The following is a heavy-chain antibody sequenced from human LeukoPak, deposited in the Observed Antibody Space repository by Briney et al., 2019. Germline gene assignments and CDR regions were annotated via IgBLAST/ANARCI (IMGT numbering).Heavy chain of an antibody. D-gene: IGHD1-26*01. Sequence: SETLSLTCTVSGGSISSSSYYWGWIRQPPGKGLKWIGNIYSSGSTYYNASLQSRVTISIDTSKNQFSLRLNSVTAADTAMYYCAKSGGYGLIDYWGQGTRVTVSS. V-gene: IGHV4-39*01. J-gene: IGHJ4*02. CDR3: AKSGGYGLIDY. CDR1: GGSISSSSYY. CDR2: IYSSGST.